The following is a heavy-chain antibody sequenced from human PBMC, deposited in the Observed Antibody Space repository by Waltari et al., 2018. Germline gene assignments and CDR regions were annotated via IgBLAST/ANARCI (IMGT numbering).Heavy chain of an antibody. D-gene: IGHD3-10*01. Sequence: QVQLVGSGGGVVQPGRSLRLSCAASGFNFSSFAMHWVRQAPGKGLQWVAVISYDGRKKYYAGSVKGRFTISRDNSENTLYLQMNSLRAEDTAVYYCAREDASGSFWGQGTLVTVSS. CDR2: ISYDGRKK. CDR3: AREDASGSF. V-gene: IGHV3-30*01. CDR1: GFNFSSFA. J-gene: IGHJ4*02.